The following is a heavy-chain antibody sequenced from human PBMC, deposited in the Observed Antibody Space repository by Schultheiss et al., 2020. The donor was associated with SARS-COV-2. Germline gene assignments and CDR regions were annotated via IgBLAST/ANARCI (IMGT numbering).Heavy chain of an antibody. CDR1: GFTFSDYY. J-gene: IGHJ4*02. Sequence: GESLKISCAASGFTFSDYYMSWIRQAPGKGLEWVSYISSSSSYTNYADSVKGRFTISRDNAKNSLYLQMNSLRAEDTAVYYCARAPLSRGYYDSSGYLFDYWGQGTLVTVSS. V-gene: IGHV3-11*06. CDR3: ARAPLSRGYYDSSGYLFDY. D-gene: IGHD3-22*01. CDR2: ISSSSSYT.